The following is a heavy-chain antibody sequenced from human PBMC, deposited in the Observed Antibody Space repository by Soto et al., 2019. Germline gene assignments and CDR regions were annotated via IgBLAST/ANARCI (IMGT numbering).Heavy chain of an antibody. V-gene: IGHV1-69*13. CDR2: ITPVFGTA. D-gene: IGHD3-22*01. Sequence: GASVKVSCTASGGTFSSYAIDWVRQAPGQGLEWMGGITPVFGTANYAQKFQGRITVTADESTSTAYMELRSLTSEDTAVYYCARGVHYDSSGYYYFYWGQGTLVTVSS. CDR1: GGTFSSYA. CDR3: ARGVHYDSSGYYYFY. J-gene: IGHJ4*02.